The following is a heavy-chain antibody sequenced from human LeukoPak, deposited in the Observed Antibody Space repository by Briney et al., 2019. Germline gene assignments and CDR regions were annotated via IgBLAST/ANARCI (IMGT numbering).Heavy chain of an antibody. CDR1: GFTFSNYA. Sequence: GGSLRLTCAASGFTFSNYAMSWVRQAPGKGLEWVSVTSGSGGSTYYGDSVKGRFTISRDNSKNTLYMQMNSLRAEDTAVYYCAKGRGYNYWDGFDIWGQGTMVTVSS. J-gene: IGHJ3*02. CDR2: TSGSGGST. CDR3: AKGRGYNYWDGFDI. D-gene: IGHD5-24*01. V-gene: IGHV3-23*01.